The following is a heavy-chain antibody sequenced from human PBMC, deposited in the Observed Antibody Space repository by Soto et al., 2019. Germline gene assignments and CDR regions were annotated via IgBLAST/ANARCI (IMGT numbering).Heavy chain of an antibody. CDR2: ISGSGGST. CDR1: GFTFSSYA. J-gene: IGHJ4*02. D-gene: IGHD6-19*01. V-gene: IGHV3-23*01. CDR3: AKDGDSSGVFDY. Sequence: EVQLLESGGGLVQPGGSLRLSCAASGFTFSSYAMSWVRQAPGKGLEGVSAISGSGGSTYYADSVKGRFTISRDNSKNTLYLQMNSLRAEDTAVYYCAKDGDSSGVFDYWGQGTLVTVSS.